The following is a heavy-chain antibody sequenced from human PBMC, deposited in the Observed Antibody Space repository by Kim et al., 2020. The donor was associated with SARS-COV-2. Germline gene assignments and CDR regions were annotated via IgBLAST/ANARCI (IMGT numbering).Heavy chain of an antibody. CDR3: ARDAALGFDF. CDR2: IKKDGRDK. CDR1: GFRFSDYW. V-gene: IGHV3-7*01. D-gene: IGHD2-15*01. Sequence: GGSLRLSCAASGFRFSDYWMTWVRQAPGKGLEWVANIKKDGRDKYYVDSVKGRFTISKDNAKNSLYLQMNSLRAEDTAVYYCARDAALGFDFWGQGILVT. J-gene: IGHJ4*02.